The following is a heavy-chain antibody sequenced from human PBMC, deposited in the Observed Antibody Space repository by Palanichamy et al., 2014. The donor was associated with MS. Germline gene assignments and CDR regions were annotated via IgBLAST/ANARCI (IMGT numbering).Heavy chain of an antibody. Sequence: QVQLQQWGAGLLKPSETLSLTCAVYGGSFSGYYWSWIRHAPTGRGVEWIGEINHSGSTNYNPSLKSRVTISVDTSKNQFSLKLSSVTAADTAVYYCARTNPSDYWGQGTLVTVSS. CDR1: GGSFSGYY. J-gene: IGHJ4*02. CDR3: ARTNPSDY. D-gene: IGHD1-14*01. CDR2: INHSGST. V-gene: IGHV4-34*01.